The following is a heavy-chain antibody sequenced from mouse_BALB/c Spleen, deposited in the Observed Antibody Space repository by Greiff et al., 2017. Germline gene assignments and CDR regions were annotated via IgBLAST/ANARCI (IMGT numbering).Heavy chain of an antibody. V-gene: IGHV5-17*02. CDR2: ISSGSSTI. J-gene: IGHJ2*01. CDR1: GFTFSSFG. Sequence: EVNLVESGGGLVQPGGSRKLSCAASGFTFSSFGMHWVRQAPEKGLEWVAYISSGSSTIYYADTVKGRFTISRDNPKNTLFLQMTSLRSEDTAMYYCARSLFITTATPFDYWGQGTTLTVSS. D-gene: IGHD1-2*01. CDR3: ARSLFITTATPFDY.